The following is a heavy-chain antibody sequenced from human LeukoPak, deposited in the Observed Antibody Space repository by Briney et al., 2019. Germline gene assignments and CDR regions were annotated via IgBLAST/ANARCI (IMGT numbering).Heavy chain of an antibody. CDR2: INQDGSEK. CDR1: GFTFSNYW. D-gene: IGHD5-12*01. Sequence: GGSLRLSCAASGFTFSNYWMSWVRQAPGKGLEWVANINQDGSEKYYVDSVKGRFTISRDNAKNSLYLQMNSLRAEDTAAYYCAGYSGYDDEGEYFDYWGQGTLVTVSS. CDR3: AGYSGYDDEGEYFDY. J-gene: IGHJ4*02. V-gene: IGHV3-7*01.